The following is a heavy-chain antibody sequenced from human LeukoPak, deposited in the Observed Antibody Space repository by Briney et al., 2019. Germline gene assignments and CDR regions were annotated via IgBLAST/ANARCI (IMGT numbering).Heavy chain of an antibody. CDR1: GGSISSYY. CDR2: IYYTGTT. V-gene: IGHV4-59*08. D-gene: IGHD4-23*01. J-gene: IGHJ4*02. CDR3: ARHTSYGGNSAFGD. Sequence: SSETLSLTCTVSGGSISSYYWSWIRQPPGKGLEWIGYIYYTGTTNYNPSLKSRVTMSVDTSKNHFSLKLYSVTAADTAVYYCARHTSYGGNSAFGDWGQGTLVPASS.